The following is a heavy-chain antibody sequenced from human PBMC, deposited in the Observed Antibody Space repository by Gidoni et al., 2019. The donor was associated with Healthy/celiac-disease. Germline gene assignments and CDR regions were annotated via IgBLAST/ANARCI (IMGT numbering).Heavy chain of an antibody. Sequence: QVQLQQWGAGLLKPSETLSLTCAVYGGSFSGYYWSWIRQPPGTGLEWIREINHSGSTNYNPSLKSRVTISVDTAKNQFSLKLSSVTAADTAVYYCARGRIVVVPAARADAFDIWGQGTMVTVSS. D-gene: IGHD2-2*01. CDR1: GGSFSGYY. CDR3: ARGRIVVVPAARADAFDI. CDR2: INHSGST. V-gene: IGHV4-34*01. J-gene: IGHJ3*02.